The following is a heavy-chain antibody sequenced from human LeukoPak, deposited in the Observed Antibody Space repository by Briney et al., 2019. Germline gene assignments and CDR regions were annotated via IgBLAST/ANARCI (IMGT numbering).Heavy chain of an antibody. CDR2: ISSSSGSI. CDR1: GFTFSTNS. J-gene: IGHJ4*02. D-gene: IGHD6-13*01. V-gene: IGHV3-48*01. CDR3: ARSRAAAGTGYFDY. Sequence: GGSLRPSCSASGFTFSTNSMNWVRQAPGKGLEWVSYISSSSGSIYYADSVKGRFTISRDNAKDSLYLQMNSLRAEDTAVYYCARSRAAAGTGYFDYWGQGTLVTVSS.